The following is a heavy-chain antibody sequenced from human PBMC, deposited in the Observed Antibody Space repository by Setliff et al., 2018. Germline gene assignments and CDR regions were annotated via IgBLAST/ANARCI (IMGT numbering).Heavy chain of an antibody. CDR2: INPDSGDT. V-gene: IGHV1-2*02. Sequence: ASVKVSCKTSGFGSTTFGFSWVRQAPGQGLEWMGWINPDSGDTHSAQKFQGRVTMTRDTSINTAYMELGSLTSDDTAFYYCVRATRDSDGWYYEYSWFDPWGQGTLVTAPQ. J-gene: IGHJ5*02. CDR1: GFGSTTFG. CDR3: VRATRDSDGWYYEYSWFDP. D-gene: IGHD6-19*01.